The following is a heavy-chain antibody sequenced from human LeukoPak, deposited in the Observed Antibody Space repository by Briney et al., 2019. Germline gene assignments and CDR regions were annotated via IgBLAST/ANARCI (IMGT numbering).Heavy chain of an antibody. Sequence: SETLSLTCAVYGGSFSGYYWSWIRQPPGKGLEWIGEINHSGSTNYKPSLKSRVTISVDTSKNQFSLKLSSVTAADTAVYYCARGIVATNDYFDYWGQGTLVTVSS. CDR1: GGSFSGYY. V-gene: IGHV4-34*01. D-gene: IGHD5-12*01. J-gene: IGHJ4*02. CDR3: ARGIVATNDYFDY. CDR2: INHSGST.